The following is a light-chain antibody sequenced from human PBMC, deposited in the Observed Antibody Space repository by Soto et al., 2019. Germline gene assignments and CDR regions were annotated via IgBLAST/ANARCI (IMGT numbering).Light chain of an antibody. J-gene: IGKJ1*01. Sequence: EIVLTQSPGTLSLSPGERATLSCRASQSVSSNYLAWYQQKPGQAPRPLIYGASSRATGIPDRFSGSGAGTDFTLTISRREPEDFAVYYCQQYGSSPWTFGEGTKV. CDR1: QSVSSNY. V-gene: IGKV3-20*01. CDR2: GAS. CDR3: QQYGSSPWT.